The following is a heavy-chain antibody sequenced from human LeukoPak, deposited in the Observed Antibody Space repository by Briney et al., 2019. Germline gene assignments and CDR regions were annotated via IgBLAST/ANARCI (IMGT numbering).Heavy chain of an antibody. CDR1: GGSISSYY. D-gene: IGHD6-13*01. Sequence: PSETLSFTCTVSGGSISSYYWSWIRQPPGKELEWIGYIHYSGSTNYNPSLKSRVTMSVDTSKNQFSLKLTSVTAADTAVYYCARGGSSSSWLFYYWGQGTLVTVSS. V-gene: IGHV4-59*01. CDR3: ARGGSSSSWLFYY. CDR2: IHYSGST. J-gene: IGHJ4*02.